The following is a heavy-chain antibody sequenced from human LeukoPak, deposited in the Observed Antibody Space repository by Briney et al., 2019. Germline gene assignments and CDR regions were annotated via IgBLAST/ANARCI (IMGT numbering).Heavy chain of an antibody. Sequence: GGSLRLSCAASGFTFETYWMHWVRQAPGKGLVWVSCINGYGTTTNYADSVKGRFTISRDNAKDTLYLQMNSLRVEDTAVYYCARDEPTVTTGPPVGSWGQGTLVTVSS. CDR2: INGYGTTT. J-gene: IGHJ4*02. CDR3: ARDEPTVTTGPPVGS. CDR1: GFTFETYW. D-gene: IGHD4-17*01. V-gene: IGHV3-74*01.